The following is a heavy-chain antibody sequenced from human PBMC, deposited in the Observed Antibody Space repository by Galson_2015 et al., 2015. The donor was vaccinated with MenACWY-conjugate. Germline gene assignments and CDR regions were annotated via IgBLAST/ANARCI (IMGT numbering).Heavy chain of an antibody. CDR2: INSDGSST. CDR1: GFTFSSYW. CDR3: AQYCSSTSCYAGKGA. V-gene: IGHV3-74*01. D-gene: IGHD2-2*01. J-gene: IGHJ5*02. Sequence: SLRLSCAASGFTFSSYWMHWVRHAPGKGLVWVSRINSDGSSTSYADSVKGRFTISRDNAKNTLYLQMNSLRAEDTAVYYCAQYCSSTSCYAGKGAWGQGTLLPVSS.